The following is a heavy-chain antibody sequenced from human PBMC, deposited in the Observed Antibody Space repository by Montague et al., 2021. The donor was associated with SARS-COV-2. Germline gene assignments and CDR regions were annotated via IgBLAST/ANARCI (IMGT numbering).Heavy chain of an antibody. V-gene: IGHV4-34*01. J-gene: IGHJ4*02. CDR3: ARWDPQTLTLIGLRGKSASDY. CDR2: INHSGTT. D-gene: IGHD4-23*01. CDR1: KGSFSGYY. Sequence: SETRDRKGGGDKGSFSGYYWTWIRQSPGKGLEWIAEINHSGTTNYNFNPSLRSRVTISVDTSKSQFSLKLSSVTAADTGVYYCARWDPQTLTLIGLRGKSASDYWGQGTLVTVSS.